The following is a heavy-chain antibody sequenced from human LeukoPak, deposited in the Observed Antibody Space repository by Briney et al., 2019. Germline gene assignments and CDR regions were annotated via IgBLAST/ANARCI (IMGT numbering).Heavy chain of an antibody. D-gene: IGHD3-10*01. CDR2: ISSSGTTK. CDR1: GFPFSSYE. Sequence: GGSLRLSCEASGFPFSSYEMNWVRQAPGKGLEWVSYISSSGTTKYYAASVKGRFTLSRDNAKNSLYLQMNSLRAEDTAVYYCARGYGSGSSHIDYWGQGTLDSVPS. V-gene: IGHV3-48*03. J-gene: IGHJ4*02. CDR3: ARGYGSGSSHIDY.